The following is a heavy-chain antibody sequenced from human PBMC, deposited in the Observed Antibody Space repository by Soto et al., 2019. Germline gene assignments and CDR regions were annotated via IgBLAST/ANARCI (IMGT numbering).Heavy chain of an antibody. CDR2: ISNDGSNK. V-gene: IGHV3-30-3*01. CDR3: ARVRSSGQYYNYGMDV. Sequence: QVQLVESGGGVVQPGRSLRLSCAASGFTFSSYALHWVRQAPGKGLEWVAVISNDGSNKNYADSVKGRFTISRDNSKNTLYLQMNSLRVEDTDVYYCARVRSSGQYYNYGMDVWGQGTTVTVSS. J-gene: IGHJ6*02. D-gene: IGHD3-22*01. CDR1: GFTFSSYA.